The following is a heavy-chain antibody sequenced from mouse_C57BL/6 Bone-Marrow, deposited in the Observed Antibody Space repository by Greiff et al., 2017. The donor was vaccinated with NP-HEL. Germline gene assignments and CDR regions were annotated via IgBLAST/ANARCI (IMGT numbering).Heavy chain of an antibody. D-gene: IGHD1-1*01. CDR3: ARRAVVATPMDY. V-gene: IGHV1-18*01. CDR2: INPNNGGT. Sequence: EVQLQQSGPELVKPGASVKIPCKASGYTFTDYNMDWVKQSHGKSLEWIGDINPNNGGTIYNQKFKGKATLTVDKSSSTAYMELRSLTSEDTAVYYCARRAVVATPMDYWGQGTSVTVSS. J-gene: IGHJ4*01. CDR1: GYTFTDYN.